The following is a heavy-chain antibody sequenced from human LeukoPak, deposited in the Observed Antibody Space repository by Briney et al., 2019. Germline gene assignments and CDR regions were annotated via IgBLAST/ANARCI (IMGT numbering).Heavy chain of an antibody. CDR1: GFTFSRYW. J-gene: IGHJ4*02. Sequence: GGSLRLSCAASGFTFSRYWKTWVRQAPGKGLEWVASINQDGSEKDYVDSVKGRFTISTDNAKNSLSLQMNSLRAEDTAVYYCARVRGGYSGFDYWGEGTLVTVSS. CDR2: INQDGSEK. D-gene: IGHD1-26*01. V-gene: IGHV3-7*01. CDR3: ARVRGGYSGFDY.